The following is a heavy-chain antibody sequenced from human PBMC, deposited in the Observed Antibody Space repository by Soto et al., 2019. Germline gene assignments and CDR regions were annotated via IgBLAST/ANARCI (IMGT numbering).Heavy chain of an antibody. CDR2: ISYDGSNK. CDR1: GFTFSSYA. V-gene: IGHV3-30-3*01. J-gene: IGHJ6*02. D-gene: IGHD2-8*01. Sequence: QVQLVESGGGVVQPGRSLRLSCAASGFTFSSYAMHWVRQAPGKGLEWVAVISYDGSNKYYADSVKGRFTISRDNSKNTIFLQMNRLRAEDTAVYYCAKELTDSVLMVYAIPSDLPRPYYYYGMDVWGQGTTVTVSS. CDR3: AKELTDSVLMVYAIPSDLPRPYYYYGMDV.